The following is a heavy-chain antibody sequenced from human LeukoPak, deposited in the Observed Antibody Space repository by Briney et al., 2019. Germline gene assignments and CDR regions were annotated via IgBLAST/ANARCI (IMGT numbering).Heavy chain of an antibody. D-gene: IGHD3-22*01. CDR1: GFTFSSYA. J-gene: IGHJ4*02. Sequence: HAGGSLRLSCAASGFTFSSYAMSWVRQAPGKGLEWVSAISGSGGSTYYADSVKGRFTISRDNSKNTLYLQMNSLRAEDTAVYYCAKHYYDSSGYYSSWDYWGQGTLVTVSS. V-gene: IGHV3-23*01. CDR3: AKHYYDSSGYYSSWDY. CDR2: ISGSGGST.